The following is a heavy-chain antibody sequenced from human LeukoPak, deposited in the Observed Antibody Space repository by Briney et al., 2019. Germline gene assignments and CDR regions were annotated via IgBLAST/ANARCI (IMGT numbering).Heavy chain of an antibody. CDR2: IDPNSGGT. CDR1: GYTFTGNH. V-gene: IGHV1-2*02. J-gene: IGHJ2*01. Sequence: ASVKVSCKASGYTFTGNHVHWVRQAPGQGLEWMGWIDPNSGGTKYAQKFQDRVTMTSDTSISTAYMELSGLRSDDTAVYFCAKGADIVSFDLWGRGTLVTVSS. CDR3: AKGADIVSFDL. D-gene: IGHD1-26*01.